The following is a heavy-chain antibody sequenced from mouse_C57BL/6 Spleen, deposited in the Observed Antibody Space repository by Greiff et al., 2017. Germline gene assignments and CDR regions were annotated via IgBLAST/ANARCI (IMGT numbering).Heavy chain of an antibody. CDR2: IHPNSGST. V-gene: IGHV1-64*01. CDR3: ARYGYDAQYYFDY. Sequence: VQLQQSGAELVKPGASVKLSCKASGYTFTSYWMHWVKQRPGQGLEWIGMIHPNSGSTNYNEKFKSKATLTVDKSSSTAYMQLSSLTSEDSAVYFCARYGYDAQYYFDYWGQGTTLTVSS. CDR1: GYTFTSYW. D-gene: IGHD2-2*01. J-gene: IGHJ2*01.